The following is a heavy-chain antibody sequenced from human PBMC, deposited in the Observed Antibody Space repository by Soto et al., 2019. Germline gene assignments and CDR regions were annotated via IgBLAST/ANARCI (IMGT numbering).Heavy chain of an antibody. J-gene: IGHJ4*02. V-gene: IGHV3-21*01. Sequence: EVQLVESGGGLVKPGGSLRLSCAASGFTFSSYSMNWVRQAPGKGLEWVSSISSSSSYIYYADSVKGRFTISRDNAKNSLYLQMNSVRAEDTAVYYCARDYYDSSGYQNFDYWGQGTLVTVSS. D-gene: IGHD3-22*01. CDR3: ARDYYDSSGYQNFDY. CDR2: ISSSSSYI. CDR1: GFTFSSYS.